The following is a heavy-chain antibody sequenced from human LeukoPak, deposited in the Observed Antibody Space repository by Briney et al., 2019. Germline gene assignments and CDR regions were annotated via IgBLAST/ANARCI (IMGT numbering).Heavy chain of an antibody. CDR3: ARDRQLGAFDY. J-gene: IGHJ4*02. CDR1: GGSFSDYY. Sequence: SETLSLTCVVYGGSFSDYYWSWVRQPPGKGLEWIGEINHSGSTKYNPSLKSRVTISIHTSNNQFSLKLSSVTAADTAVYYCARDRQLGAFDYWGQGTLVTVSS. V-gene: IGHV4-34*01. CDR2: INHSGST. D-gene: IGHD6-6*01.